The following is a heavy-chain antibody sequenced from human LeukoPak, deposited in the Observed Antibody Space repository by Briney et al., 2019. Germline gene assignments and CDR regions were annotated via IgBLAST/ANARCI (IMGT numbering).Heavy chain of an antibody. CDR2: ISAYNGNT. CDR1: GYTFTSYG. J-gene: IGHJ1*01. CDR3: ARGAWGIAAAGNFAEYFQH. D-gene: IGHD6-13*01. Sequence: AASVKVSCKASGYTFTSYGISWVRQAPGQGLEWMGWISAYNGNTNYAQKLQGRVTMTTDTSTSTVYMELSSLRSEDTAVYYCARGAWGIAAAGNFAEYFQHWGQGTLVTVSS. V-gene: IGHV1-18*01.